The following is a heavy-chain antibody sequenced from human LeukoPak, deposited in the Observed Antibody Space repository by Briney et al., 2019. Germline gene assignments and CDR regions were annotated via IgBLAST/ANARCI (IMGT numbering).Heavy chain of an antibody. D-gene: IGHD6-13*01. Sequence: PGGSLRLSCAASGFTFSSYAMYWVRQAPGKGLEWVAVISYDGSNKYYADSVKGRFTVSRDNSKNTPYLQMNSLRAEDTAVYYCARWAIWGQGTMVTVSS. CDR2: ISYDGSNK. CDR3: ARWAI. CDR1: GFTFSSYA. J-gene: IGHJ3*02. V-gene: IGHV3-30-3*01.